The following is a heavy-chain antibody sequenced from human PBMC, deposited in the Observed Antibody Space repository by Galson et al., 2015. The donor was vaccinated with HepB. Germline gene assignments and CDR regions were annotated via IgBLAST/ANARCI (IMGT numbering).Heavy chain of an antibody. D-gene: IGHD2-21*01. CDR2: IDWDDDK. CDR1: GFSLSTSGMC. Sequence: PALVKPTQTLTLTCTFSGFSLSTSGMCVSWIRQPPGKALEWLALIDWDDDKYYSTSLKTRLTISKDTSKNQVVLTMTNMDPVDTATYYCARIAQESVGVGYFDYWGQGTLVTVSS. CDR3: ARIAQESVGVGYFDY. J-gene: IGHJ4*02. V-gene: IGHV2-70*01.